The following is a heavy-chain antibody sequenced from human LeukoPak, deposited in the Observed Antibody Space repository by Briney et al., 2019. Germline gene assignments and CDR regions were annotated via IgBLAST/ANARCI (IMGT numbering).Heavy chain of an antibody. CDR3: ARLNLEYFYSSGPNDY. D-gene: IGHD3-10*01. V-gene: IGHV4-34*01. CDR1: GGSFTYYY. Sequence: TSETLSLTCALYGGSFTYYYWTWIRQPPGKGLEWIGEINHAGTTDYNPSLKSRVTISVDTSKNQFSLKLNSVTAADTAVYYCARLNLEYFYSSGPNDYWGQGTLVTVSS. CDR2: INHAGTT. J-gene: IGHJ4*02.